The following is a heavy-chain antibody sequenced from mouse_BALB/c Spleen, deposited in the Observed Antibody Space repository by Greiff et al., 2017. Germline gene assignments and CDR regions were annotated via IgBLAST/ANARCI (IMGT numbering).Heavy chain of an antibody. Sequence: EVKLVESGGGLVQPGGSLRLSCATSGFTFTDYYMSWVRQPPGKALEWLGFIRNKANGYTTEYSASVKGRFTISRDNSQSILYLQMNTLRAEDSATYYCARDRYYGNYWYFDVWGAGTTVTVSS. D-gene: IGHD2-1*01. V-gene: IGHV7-3*02. J-gene: IGHJ1*01. CDR3: ARDRYYGNYWYFDV. CDR2: IRNKANGYTT. CDR1: GFTFTDYY.